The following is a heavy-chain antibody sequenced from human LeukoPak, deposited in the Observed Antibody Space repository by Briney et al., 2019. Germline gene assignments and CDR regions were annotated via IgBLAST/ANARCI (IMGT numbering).Heavy chain of an antibody. CDR1: GGSISSYY. V-gene: IGHV4-4*07. J-gene: IGHJ6*03. Sequence: PSETLSLTCTVSGGSISSYYWSWIRQPAGKGLEWIGRIYTSGSTNYNPSLKSRITMSVDTSKNQFSLKLSSVTAADTAVYYCARGVVVVAAMEDYYYYYYMDVWGKGTTVTVSS. D-gene: IGHD2-15*01. CDR3: ARGVVVVAAMEDYYYYYYMDV. CDR2: IYTSGST.